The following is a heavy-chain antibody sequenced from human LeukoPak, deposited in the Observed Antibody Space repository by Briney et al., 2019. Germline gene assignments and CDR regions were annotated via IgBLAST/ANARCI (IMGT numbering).Heavy chain of an antibody. CDR2: IYYSGST. J-gene: IGHJ4*02. CDR1: GGSISSYY. Sequence: SETLSLTCTVSGGSISSYYWSWIRQPPGKGLEWIGYIYYSGSTNYNPSLKSRVTISVDTSKDQFSLKLSSVTAADTAVYHCARGYDYVWGSYPHWGQGTLVTVSS. CDR3: ARGYDYVWGSYPH. V-gene: IGHV4-59*01. D-gene: IGHD3-16*02.